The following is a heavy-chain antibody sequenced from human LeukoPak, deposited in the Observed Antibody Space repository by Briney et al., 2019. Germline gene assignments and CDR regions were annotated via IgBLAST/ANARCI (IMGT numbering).Heavy chain of an antibody. V-gene: IGHV1-2*02. J-gene: IGHJ4*02. Sequence: ASVKVSCKASGYTFTGYYIRWVRQAPGQGLEWMGWINSNTGDTDYAQNFQGRVTMTRDTSINTAYMELSRLRYDDRAVYYCARDLYGGTSATFDYWGQGTLVTVSS. CDR3: ARDLYGGTSATFDY. CDR2: INSNTGDT. CDR1: GYTFTGYY. D-gene: IGHD4-23*01.